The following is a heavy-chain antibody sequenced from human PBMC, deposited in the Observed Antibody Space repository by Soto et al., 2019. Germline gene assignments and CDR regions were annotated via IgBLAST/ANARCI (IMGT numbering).Heavy chain of an antibody. J-gene: IGHJ6*03. V-gene: IGHV3-33*01. CDR3: ARDHDYDYMDV. CDR2: IWYDGSNK. CDR1: GFTFSSYG. Sequence: PGGSLRLSCAASGFTFSSYGMHWVRQAPGKGLEWVAVIWYDGSNKYYADSVKGRFTISRDNSKNTLYLQMNSLRAEDTAVYYCARDHDYDYMDVWGKGTTVTGSS.